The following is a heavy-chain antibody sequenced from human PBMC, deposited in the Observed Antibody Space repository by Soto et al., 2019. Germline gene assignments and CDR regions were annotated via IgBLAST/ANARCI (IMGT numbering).Heavy chain of an antibody. Sequence: SETLSLTCAVYGGSFSGYYWSWIRQPPGKGLEWIGEINHSGSTNYNPSLKSRVTISVDTSKNQFPLKLSSVTAADTAVYYCARDPPVWNYYNYYGMDVWGQGTTDTVSS. CDR3: ARDPPVWNYYNYYGMDV. V-gene: IGHV4-34*01. CDR2: INHSGST. D-gene: IGHD1-1*01. CDR1: GGSFSGYY. J-gene: IGHJ6*02.